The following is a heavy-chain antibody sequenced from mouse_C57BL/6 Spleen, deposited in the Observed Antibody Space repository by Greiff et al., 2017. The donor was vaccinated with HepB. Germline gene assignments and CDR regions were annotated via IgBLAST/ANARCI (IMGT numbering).Heavy chain of an antibody. D-gene: IGHD2-5*01. Sequence: VQLQQPGAELVKPGASVKLSCKASGYTFTSYWMQWVKQRPGQGLEWIGEIDPSDSYTNYNQKFKGKATLTVDTSSSTAYMQLSSLTSADSAVYYCSYYSNYRFAYWGQGTLVTVSA. CDR2: IDPSDSYT. J-gene: IGHJ3*01. V-gene: IGHV1-50*01. CDR1: GYTFTSYW. CDR3: SYYSNYRFAY.